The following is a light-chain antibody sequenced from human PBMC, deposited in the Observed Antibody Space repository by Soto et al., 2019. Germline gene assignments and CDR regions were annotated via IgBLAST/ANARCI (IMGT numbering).Light chain of an antibody. Sequence: EIVMTQSPATLSVYPGERATLSCSDSQSVSRNLDWYQQKPGQTHKLLIYVASTRATGIPARFSGSGSGTECTLTISSLQSEDFAVYYCQQYNVWPLTFGGGTKVEFK. CDR3: QQYNVWPLT. V-gene: IGKV3-15*01. CDR2: VAS. J-gene: IGKJ4*01. CDR1: QSVSRN.